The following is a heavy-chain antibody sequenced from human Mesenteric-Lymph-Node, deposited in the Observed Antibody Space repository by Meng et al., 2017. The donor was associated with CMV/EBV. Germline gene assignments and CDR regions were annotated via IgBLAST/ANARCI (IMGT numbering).Heavy chain of an antibody. D-gene: IGHD2-2*01. CDR3: ARVGYCSITSCYRLPDY. CDR1: GLTFSNAW. Sequence: GESLKISCEASGLTFSNAWMSWVRQAPGKGLEWVSSIGSSSNYMYYADSVKGRFTVSRDNAKNSLYLQMNSLRAEDTAVYYCARVGYCSITSCYRLPDYWGQGTLVTVSS. CDR2: IGSSSNYM. V-gene: IGHV3-21*01. J-gene: IGHJ4*02.